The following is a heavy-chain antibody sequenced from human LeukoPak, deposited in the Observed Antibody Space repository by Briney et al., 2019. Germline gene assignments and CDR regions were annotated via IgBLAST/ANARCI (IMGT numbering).Heavy chain of an antibody. J-gene: IGHJ3*02. CDR3: ARVWGYYYDSSGYVYAFDI. Sequence: GASVKVSCKASGYTFTSYDINWVRQATGQGLEWMGWMNPNSGNTGYAQKSQGRVTMTRNTSISTAYMELSSLRSEDTAVYYCARVWGYYYDSSGYVYAFDIWGQGTMVTVSS. CDR1: GYTFTSYD. CDR2: MNPNSGNT. V-gene: IGHV1-8*01. D-gene: IGHD3-22*01.